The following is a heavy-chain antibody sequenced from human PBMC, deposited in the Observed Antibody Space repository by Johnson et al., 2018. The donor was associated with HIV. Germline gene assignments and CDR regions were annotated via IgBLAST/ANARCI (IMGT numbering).Heavy chain of an antibody. Sequence: VQLVESGGGLVQPGGSLRLSCAASGFTFSSYDMHWVRQATGKGLEWVSAIGTAGDTYYPGSVKGRFTISRDNAKNSVFLQMNSLRVEDTAIYYCARQPDNFWSSDAFDIWGQGTMVTVSS. CDR3: ARQPDNFWSSDAFDI. V-gene: IGHV3-13*01. J-gene: IGHJ3*02. D-gene: IGHD3-3*01. CDR2: IGTAGDT. CDR1: GFTFSSYD.